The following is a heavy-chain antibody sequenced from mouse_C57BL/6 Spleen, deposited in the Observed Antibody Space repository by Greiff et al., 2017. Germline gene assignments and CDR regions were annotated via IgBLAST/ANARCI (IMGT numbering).Heavy chain of an antibody. CDR3: ANSYDGYYPFAY. V-gene: IGHV1-7*01. CDR1: GYTFTSYW. Sequence: QVHVKQSGAELAKPGASVKLSCKASGYTFTSYWMHWVKQRPGQGLEWIGYINPSSGYTKYNQKFKDKATLTADKSSSTAYMQLSSLTYEDSAVYYCANSYDGYYPFAYWGQGTLVTVSA. CDR2: INPSSGYT. J-gene: IGHJ3*01. D-gene: IGHD2-3*01.